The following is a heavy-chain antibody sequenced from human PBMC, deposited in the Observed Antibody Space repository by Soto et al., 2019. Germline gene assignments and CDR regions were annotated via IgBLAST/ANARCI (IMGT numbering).Heavy chain of an antibody. CDR1: GGSFSGYY. CDR2: INHSGST. D-gene: IGHD3-10*01. Sequence: QVQLQQWGAGLLKPSETLSLTCAVYGGSFSGYYWSWIRQPPGKGLEWIGEINHSGSTNYNPSLKSRVTISVDTSKNQFSLKLSSVTAADTAVYYCARGKMRRGVIGRPYDAFDIWGQGTMVTVSS. J-gene: IGHJ3*02. V-gene: IGHV4-34*01. CDR3: ARGKMRRGVIGRPYDAFDI.